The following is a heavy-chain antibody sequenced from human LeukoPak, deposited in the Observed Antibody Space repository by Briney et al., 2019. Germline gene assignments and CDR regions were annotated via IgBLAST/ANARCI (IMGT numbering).Heavy chain of an antibody. Sequence: GGSLRLSCAASGFTVSSNYMSWVRQAPGEGLEWVSVIYSGGSTYYADSVKGRFTISRDNSKNTLYLQMNSLRAEDTAVYYCAGGRDGYKNDYWGQGTLVTVSS. CDR2: IYSGGST. D-gene: IGHD5-24*01. V-gene: IGHV3-53*01. CDR3: AGGRDGYKNDY. J-gene: IGHJ4*02. CDR1: GFTVSSNY.